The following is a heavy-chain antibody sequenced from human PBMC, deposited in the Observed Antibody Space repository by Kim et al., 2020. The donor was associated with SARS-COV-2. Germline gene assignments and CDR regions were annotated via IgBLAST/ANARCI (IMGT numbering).Heavy chain of an antibody. Sequence: GESLKISCKVSGYNFPDHWIGWVRQMPGKGLEWMGIISPGDSDTRYSPSFQGQVTISVDKSISTAYLQWSSLKASDTAMYYCARIGILYDLLRAPFDYWGQGTLVTVSS. J-gene: IGHJ4*02. CDR1: GYNFPDHW. CDR2: ISPGDSDT. CDR3: ARIGILYDLLRAPFDY. D-gene: IGHD3-9*01. V-gene: IGHV5-51*03.